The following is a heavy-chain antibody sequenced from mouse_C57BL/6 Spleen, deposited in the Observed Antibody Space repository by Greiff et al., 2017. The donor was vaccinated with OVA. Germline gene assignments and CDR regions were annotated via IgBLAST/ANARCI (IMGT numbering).Heavy chain of an antibody. CDR3: ARDRGGGYYFDY. V-gene: IGHV5-16*01. J-gene: IGHJ2*01. Sequence: DVKLVESEGGLVQPGSSMKLSCTASGFTFSDYYMAWVRQVPEKGLEWVANINYDGSSTYYLDSLKSRFIISRDNAKNILYLQMSSLKSEDTATYYCARDRGGGYYFDYWGQGTTLTVSS. CDR2: INYDGSST. CDR1: GFTFSDYY.